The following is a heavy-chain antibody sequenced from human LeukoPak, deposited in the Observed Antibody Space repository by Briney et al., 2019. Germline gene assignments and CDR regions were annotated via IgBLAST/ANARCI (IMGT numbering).Heavy chain of an antibody. Sequence: SVKVSCKASGGTFSSYAMSWVRQAPGQALEWVGGIIAIFGTANYPQKFQARVTITAYKSTSPAYMELSSLRSEDTAVYYCARKVPNDSSGYYYRGQFDPWGQGTLVTVSS. V-gene: IGHV1-69*06. CDR2: IIAIFGTA. CDR3: ARKVPNDSSGYYYRGQFDP. CDR1: GGTFSSYA. D-gene: IGHD3-22*01. J-gene: IGHJ5*02.